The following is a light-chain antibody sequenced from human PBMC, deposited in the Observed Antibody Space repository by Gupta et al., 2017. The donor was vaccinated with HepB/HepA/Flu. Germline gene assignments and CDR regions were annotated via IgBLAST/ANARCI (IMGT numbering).Light chain of an antibody. CDR2: GAS. J-gene: IGKJ2*04. CDR1: HRVSSNN. CDR3: QHGSNSLCN. V-gene: IGKV3-20*01. Sequence: IVFTRSPGTLSLSPGRSATLYCRASHRVSSNNLAWFRQRPGQAPRLLIYGASNRATGIPERFSGSGSGPDFTLTISTLKPEDFAAYYCQHGSNSLCNFGQGTKLDIK.